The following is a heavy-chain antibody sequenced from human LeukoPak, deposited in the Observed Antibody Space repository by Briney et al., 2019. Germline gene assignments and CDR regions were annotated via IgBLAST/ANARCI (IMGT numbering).Heavy chain of an antibody. CDR2: ISSSSSYI. D-gene: IGHD3-22*01. CDR1: GFTFCSYS. J-gene: IGHJ4*02. V-gene: IGHV3-21*01. Sequence: GGSLRLSCAASGFTFCSYSMNWVRQAPGKGLEWVSSISSSSSYIYYADSVKGRFTISRDNAKNSLYLQMNSLRAEDTAVYYCAREDPREIVVSYWGQGTLVTVSS. CDR3: AREDPREIVVSY.